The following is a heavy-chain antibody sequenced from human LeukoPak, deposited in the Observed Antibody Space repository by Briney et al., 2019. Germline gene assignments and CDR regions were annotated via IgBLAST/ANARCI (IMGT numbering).Heavy chain of an antibody. D-gene: IGHD3-3*01. CDR3: ARARLDVSKYYDFWSGYYEFDY. CDR2: IIPIFGTA. J-gene: IGHJ4*02. Sequence: ASVKVSCKASGGTFSSYAISWVRQAPGQGLEWMGGIIPIFGTANYAQKFQGRVTITADESTSTAYTELSSLRSEDTAVYYCARARLDVSKYYDFWSGYYEFDYWGQGTLVTVSS. V-gene: IGHV1-69*01. CDR1: GGTFSSYA.